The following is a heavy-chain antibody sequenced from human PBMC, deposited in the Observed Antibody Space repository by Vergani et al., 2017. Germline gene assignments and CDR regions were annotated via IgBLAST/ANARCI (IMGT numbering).Heavy chain of an antibody. CDR1: GYTFTSYY. J-gene: IGHJ6*02. CDR2: INPSGGST. V-gene: IGHV1-46*01. Sequence: QVQLVQSGAEVKKPGASVKVSCKASGYTFTSYYMHWVRQAPGQGLEWMGIINPSGGSTSYAQKFQGRVTMTRDTSTSTVYMERSSLRSEDTAVYYCGRDMVVTRMTEEKVDHYYYYGMDVWGQGTTVTVSS. D-gene: IGHD4/OR15-4a*01. CDR3: GRDMVVTRMTEEKVDHYYYYGMDV.